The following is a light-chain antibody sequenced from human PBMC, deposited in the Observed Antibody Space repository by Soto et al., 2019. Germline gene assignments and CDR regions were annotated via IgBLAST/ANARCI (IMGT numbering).Light chain of an antibody. J-gene: IGLJ2*01. V-gene: IGLV2-14*01. CDR3: SSYTSSNTL. CDR1: SSDVGGYNY. Sequence: QSVLTQPASVSGSPGQSITISCTGTSSDVGGYNYVSWYQQHPGKAPKLMIYEVTNRPSGVSNRFSGSKSGNTASLTISGLQAEDEADYYCSSYTSSNTLLGGGTKLTVL. CDR2: EVT.